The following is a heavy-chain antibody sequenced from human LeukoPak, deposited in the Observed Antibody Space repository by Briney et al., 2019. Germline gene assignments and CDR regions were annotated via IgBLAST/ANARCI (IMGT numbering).Heavy chain of an antibody. D-gene: IGHD3-10*01. CDR3: ARYGSGSTWFDP. CDR2: INYSGST. Sequence: PSETLSITCTVSGGSISSDNYQWSWIRQPPGKGLEWIGYINYSGSTYYSPSLKSRVTISVDTSKNQFFLKLSSVTAADTAVYYCARYGSGSTWFDPWGQGTLVTVSS. J-gene: IGHJ5*02. V-gene: IGHV4-30-4*01. CDR1: GGSISSDNYQ.